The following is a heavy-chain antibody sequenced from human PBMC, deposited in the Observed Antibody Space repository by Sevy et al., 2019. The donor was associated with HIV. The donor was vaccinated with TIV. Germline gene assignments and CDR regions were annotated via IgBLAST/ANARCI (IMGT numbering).Heavy chain of an antibody. CDR3: ARAPHYDFWSGPGGDAFDI. V-gene: IGHV3-48*01. J-gene: IGHJ3*02. Sequence: GGSLRLSCAASGFTFSSYSMNWVRQAPGKGLEWVSYISSSSTIYYADSVKGRFTISRDNAKNSLYLQMNSLRAEDTAVYYCARAPHYDFWSGPGGDAFDIWGQGTMVIVSS. CDR1: GFTFSSYS. CDR2: ISSSSTI. D-gene: IGHD3-3*01.